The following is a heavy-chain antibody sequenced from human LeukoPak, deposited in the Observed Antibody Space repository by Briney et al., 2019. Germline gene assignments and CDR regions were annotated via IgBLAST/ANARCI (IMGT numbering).Heavy chain of an antibody. CDR1: GGSISSGGYS. CDR3: ARDGFYDFWSRGLGFVIDY. D-gene: IGHD3-3*01. Sequence: PSQTLSLTCAVSGGSISSGGYSWSWIRQPPGKGLEWIGYIFYSGSTYYNPSLKSRVTISLDTSKNQFSLKLSSVTAADTAVYYCARDGFYDFWSRGLGFVIDYWGQGTLVTVSS. J-gene: IGHJ4*02. V-gene: IGHV4-30-4*07. CDR2: IFYSGST.